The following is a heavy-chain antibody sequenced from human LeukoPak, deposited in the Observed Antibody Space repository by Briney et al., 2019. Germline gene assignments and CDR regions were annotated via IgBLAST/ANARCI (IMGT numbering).Heavy chain of an antibody. Sequence: GGSLRLSCAAPGFTFSGSALHWVRQASGKGLEWVGRIRSTANGYATAYAASVKGRFTISRDDSKNTAYLQMDSLKTEDTAVYYCTGNYYGSGSYADFDYWGQGTLVTVSS. CDR2: IRSTANGYAT. J-gene: IGHJ4*02. D-gene: IGHD3-10*01. CDR3: TGNYYGSGSYADFDY. V-gene: IGHV3-73*01. CDR1: GFTFSGSA.